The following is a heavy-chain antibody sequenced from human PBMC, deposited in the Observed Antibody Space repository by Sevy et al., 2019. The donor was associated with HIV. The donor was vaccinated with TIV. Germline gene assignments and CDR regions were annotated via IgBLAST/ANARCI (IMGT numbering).Heavy chain of an antibody. V-gene: IGHV3-23*01. D-gene: IGHD3-16*01. Sequence: GGSLRLSCAASGFTFTNYAMIWVRQAPGKGLEWVSTIAASGGARHYADSVKGRFTISRDNSENTVTLQMNSLRVEDTGLYHSGKCVLGAKWGQGTLVTGSS. J-gene: IGHJ4*02. CDR3: GKCVLGAK. CDR2: IAASGGAR. CDR1: GFTFTNYA.